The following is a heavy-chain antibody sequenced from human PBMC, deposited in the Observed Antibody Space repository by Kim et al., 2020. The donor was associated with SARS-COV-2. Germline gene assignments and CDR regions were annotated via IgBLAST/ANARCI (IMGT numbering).Heavy chain of an antibody. J-gene: IGHJ4*02. D-gene: IGHD3-3*01. V-gene: IGHV3-9*01. Sequence: FTISRDNAKNSLYLQMNSLRAEDTALYYCAKAQPDFWSGNSHHEGNYFDYWGQGTLVTVSS. CDR3: AKAQPDFWSGNSHHEGNYFDY.